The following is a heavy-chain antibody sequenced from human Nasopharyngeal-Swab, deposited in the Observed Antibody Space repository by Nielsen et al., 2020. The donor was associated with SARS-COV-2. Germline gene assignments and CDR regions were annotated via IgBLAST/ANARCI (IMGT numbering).Heavy chain of an antibody. Sequence: SLKISCAASGFTFENYAMHWVRQPPGKGLEWVAGITWNSGNKGYAESVQGRLTISRDNAKNSLYLQMNSLRAEDTALYYCAKARRTDTYGFECFDYWGQGTLVTVPS. CDR2: ITWNSGNK. CDR3: AKARRTDTYGFECFDY. D-gene: IGHD5-18*01. CDR1: GFTFENYA. J-gene: IGHJ4*02. V-gene: IGHV3-9*01.